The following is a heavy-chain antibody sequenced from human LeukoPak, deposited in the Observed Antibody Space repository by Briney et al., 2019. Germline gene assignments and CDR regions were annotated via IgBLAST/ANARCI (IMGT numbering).Heavy chain of an antibody. CDR2: INHSGST. CDR3: ARETDYDFWSGYLSYYYYMDV. CDR1: GGSFSGYY. Sequence: PSETLSLTCAVYGGSFSGYYWSWIRQPPGKGLEWIGEINHSGSTNYNPSLKSRVTISVDRSKNQFSLKLSSVTAADTAVYYCARETDYDFWSGYLSYYYYMDVWGKGTTVTVSS. J-gene: IGHJ6*03. D-gene: IGHD3-3*01. V-gene: IGHV4-34*01.